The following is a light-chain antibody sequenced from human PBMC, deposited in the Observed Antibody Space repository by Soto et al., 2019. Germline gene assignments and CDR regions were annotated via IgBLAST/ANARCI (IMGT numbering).Light chain of an antibody. CDR3: QQRSSWPLT. V-gene: IGKV3-11*01. CDR2: DAS. J-gene: IGKJ4*01. CDR1: QSVSSQ. Sequence: GWTKYKVTLSLSPGERSTLSCMASQSVSSQLAGYQQKPGQAPRLLIYDASNRATGIPARFSGSGSGTGFTLTISSLEPGDFAVYYCQQRSSWPLTFCG.